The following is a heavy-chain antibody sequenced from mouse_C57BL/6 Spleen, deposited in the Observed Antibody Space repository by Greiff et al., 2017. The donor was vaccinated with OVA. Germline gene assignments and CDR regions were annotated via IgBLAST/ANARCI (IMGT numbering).Heavy chain of an antibody. CDR1: GYTFTSYW. V-gene: IGHV1-64*01. D-gene: IGHD2-3*01. CDR3: ARGEAPYESWFAY. CDR2: IHPNSGST. J-gene: IGHJ3*01. Sequence: QVQLQQPGAELVKPGASVKLSCKASGYTFTSYWMHWVKQRPGQGLEWIGMIHPNSGSTNYNEKFKSKATLTVDKSSSTDYMQLSSLTSEDSAVYYWARGEAPYESWFAYWGQGTLVTVSA.